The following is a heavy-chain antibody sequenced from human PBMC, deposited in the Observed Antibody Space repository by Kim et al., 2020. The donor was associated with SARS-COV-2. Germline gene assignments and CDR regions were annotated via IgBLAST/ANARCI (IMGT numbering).Heavy chain of an antibody. CDR3: ARRSTTHYVFDY. J-gene: IGHJ4*02. CDR1: GYSFTSYW. V-gene: IGHV5-51*01. Sequence: GESLKISCKGSGYSFTSYWIAWVRQMPGKGLEWVGIIYPGDSDTRYSPSFQGQVTISADKSISTAYLQWSSLKASDTAVYYCARRSTTHYVFDYWGQGILVTVSS. D-gene: IGHD4-17*01. CDR2: IYPGDSDT.